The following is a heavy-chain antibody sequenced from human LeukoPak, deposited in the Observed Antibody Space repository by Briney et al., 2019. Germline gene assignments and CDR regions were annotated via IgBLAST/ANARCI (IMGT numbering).Heavy chain of an antibody. V-gene: IGHV1-8*01. J-gene: IGHJ4*02. CDR1: GYTFTSYD. CDR2: MNPNSGNT. CDR3: ARGRRRWPFDY. Sequence: GASVKVSCTASGYTFTSYDINWVRRATGQGLEWMGWMNPNSGNTGYAQKFQGRVTMTRNTSISTAYMELSSLRSEDTAVYYCARGRRRWPFDYWGQGTLVTVSS. D-gene: IGHD4-23*01.